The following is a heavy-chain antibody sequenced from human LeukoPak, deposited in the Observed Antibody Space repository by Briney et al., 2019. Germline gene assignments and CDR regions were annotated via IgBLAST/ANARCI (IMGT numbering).Heavy chain of an antibody. CDR1: GGSISSGEYF. J-gene: IGHJ5*02. D-gene: IGHD3-10*01. V-gene: IGHV4-30-4*01. Sequence: PSETLSLTCTVSGGSISSGEYFWSWIRQPPGKGLEWIAYIHNSGATYYNPSLKSRVTISADTSKTQFSLKLSSVTAADTAVYYCATTSMWFGELLWAAWGQGTQVTVSP. CDR3: ATTSMWFGELLWAA. CDR2: IHNSGAT.